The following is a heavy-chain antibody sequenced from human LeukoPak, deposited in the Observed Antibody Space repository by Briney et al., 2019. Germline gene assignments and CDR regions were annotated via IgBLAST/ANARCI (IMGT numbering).Heavy chain of an antibody. D-gene: IGHD6-19*01. J-gene: IGHJ5*02. CDR2: LFSSGST. V-gene: IGHV4-4*07. CDR3: AKGAGPPWFDP. CDR1: GGSISSNY. Sequence: SETLSLTCTVSGGSISSNYWSWIRQPAGKGLEWIGRLFSSGSTDYNPSLKSRVTMSVDTSKNQFSLTVTSVTAAETAVYYCAKGAGPPWFDPWGQGTLVTVSS.